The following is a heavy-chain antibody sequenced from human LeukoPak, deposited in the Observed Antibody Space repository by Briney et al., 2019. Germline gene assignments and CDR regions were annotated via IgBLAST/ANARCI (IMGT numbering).Heavy chain of an antibody. CDR2: ISWNSGSV. CDR1: GFTFDDYA. J-gene: IGHJ4*02. CDR3: AKVRGALGSYYNGLDY. V-gene: IGHV3-9*01. D-gene: IGHD3-10*01. Sequence: GRSLRLSCAASGFTFDDYAMHWVRQAPGKGLEWVSGISWNSGSVAYADSVKGRFTISRDSAKNSLYLQMNSLRTEDTALYYCAKVRGALGSYYNGLDYWGQGTLVTVSS.